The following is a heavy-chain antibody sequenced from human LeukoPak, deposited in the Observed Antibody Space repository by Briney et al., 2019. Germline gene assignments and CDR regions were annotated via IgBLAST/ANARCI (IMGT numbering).Heavy chain of an antibody. V-gene: IGHV1-69*04. CDR3: ARASSEETAFDY. D-gene: IGHD3-10*01. J-gene: IGHJ4*02. CDR2: IMPILDIA. Sequence: SVKVSCKASGGTFSSYAITWVRQAPGQGLEWMGRIMPILDIANYAQKFQGRVTITADKSTNTAYMKLSSLRSEDTAVYFCARASSEETAFDYWGQGTLVTVSS. CDR1: GGTFSSYA.